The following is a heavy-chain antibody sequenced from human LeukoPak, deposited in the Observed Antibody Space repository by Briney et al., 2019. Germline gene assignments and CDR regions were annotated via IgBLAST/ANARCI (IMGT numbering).Heavy chain of an antibody. Sequence: SGTLSLTCGVSGGSISNTNWWSWVRQPPGQGLEWIGESSLTGLTHYNPSLESRVTVSLDKSKNQLSLNLTSVTAADTAVYYCSRENGAFSPFGYWGQGTLVTVLS. J-gene: IGHJ4*02. CDR3: SRENGAFSPFGY. CDR1: GGSISNTNW. V-gene: IGHV4-4*02. CDR2: SSLTGLT. D-gene: IGHD2-8*01.